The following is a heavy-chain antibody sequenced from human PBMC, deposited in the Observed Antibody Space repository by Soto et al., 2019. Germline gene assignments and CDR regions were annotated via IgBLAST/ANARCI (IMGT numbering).Heavy chain of an antibody. CDR2: INSGNGDT. V-gene: IGHV1-3*04. J-gene: IGHJ4*02. D-gene: IGHD2-21*02. CDR1: GYTFTKYP. Sequence: QVQLVQSGAEVKEPGASVRVSCKASGYTFTKYPIHWVRQAPGQGLEWLGWINSGNGDTKYSQKFQGRVTITWDTSANTTYIELSSLRSEDTAGYYCASGHCSGDCYSDYWGQGTLVTVSS. CDR3: ASGHCSGDCYSDY.